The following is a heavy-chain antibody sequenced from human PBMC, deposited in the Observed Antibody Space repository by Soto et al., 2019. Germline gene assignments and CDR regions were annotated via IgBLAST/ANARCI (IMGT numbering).Heavy chain of an antibody. V-gene: IGHV3-72*01. J-gene: IGHJ4*02. CDR3: ARAARDPREFDY. CDR2: SRNKANSYTT. Sequence: EVQLVESGGDLVQPGGSLRLSCSVSGFTFSDHYMDWVRQAPGKGLEWVGRSRNKANSYTTEYAASVKGRFTISRDDSKNSLYLQMNSLQTEDTAVYYCARAARDPREFDYWGQGTLFTVSS. CDR1: GFTFSDHY. D-gene: IGHD5-12*01.